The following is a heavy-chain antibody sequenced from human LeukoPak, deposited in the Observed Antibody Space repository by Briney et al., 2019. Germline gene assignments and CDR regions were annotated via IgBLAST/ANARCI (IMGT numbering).Heavy chain of an antibody. CDR1: GGSFSGYY. CDR2: INHSGST. D-gene: IGHD2-2*01. CDR3: AVPLGYCSSTSCSLGAFDI. J-gene: IGHJ3*02. Sequence: SETLSLTCAVYGGSFSGYYWSWIRQPPGKGLEWIGEINHSGSTNHNPSLKSRVTISVDTSKNQFSLKLSSVTAADTAVYYCAVPLGYCSSTSCSLGAFDIWGQGTMVTVSS. V-gene: IGHV4-34*01.